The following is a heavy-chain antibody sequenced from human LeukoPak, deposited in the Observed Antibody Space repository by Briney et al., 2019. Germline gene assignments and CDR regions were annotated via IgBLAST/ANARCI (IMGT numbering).Heavy chain of an antibody. CDR1: GFSFSTYG. CDR3: AKARITVVGPKTNFDY. J-gene: IGHJ4*02. D-gene: IGHD6-19*01. V-gene: IGHV3-23*01. CDR2: ISGSGGGT. Sequence: GRSLRLSCEASGFSFSTYGMHWVRQAPGKGLEWVSGISGSGGGTSYADSVKGRFTISRDNSKNTLYLHMNSLRAEDTAVYYCAKARITVVGPKTNFDYWGQGTLVTVSS.